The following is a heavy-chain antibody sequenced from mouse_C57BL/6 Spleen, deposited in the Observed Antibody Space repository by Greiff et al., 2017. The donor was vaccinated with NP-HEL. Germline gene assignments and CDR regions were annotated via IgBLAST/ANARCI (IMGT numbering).Heavy chain of an antibody. J-gene: IGHJ1*03. V-gene: IGHV1-9*01. Sequence: VKLMESGAELMKPGASVKLSCKATGYTFTGYWIEWVKQRPGHGLEWIGEILPGSGSTNYNEKFKGKATFTADTSSNTAYMQLSSLTTEDSAIYYCARGPYYYGSSYGYFDVWGTGTTVTVSS. CDR3: ARGPYYYGSSYGYFDV. CDR1: GYTFTGYW. CDR2: ILPGSGST. D-gene: IGHD1-1*01.